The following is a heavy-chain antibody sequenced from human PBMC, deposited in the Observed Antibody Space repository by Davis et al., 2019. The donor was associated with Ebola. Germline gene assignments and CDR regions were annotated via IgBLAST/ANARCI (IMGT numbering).Heavy chain of an antibody. CDR1: GGSFSGYY. CDR2: INHSGRT. J-gene: IGHJ5*02. V-gene: IGHV4-34*01. CDR3: AREGRSGYSNWFDP. D-gene: IGHD3-22*01. Sequence: MPSETLSLTCAVYGGSFSGYYWSLIRQPPGKGLEWIGEINHSGRTNYNPSLKSRVTISVEPSKNQFSLKMSSVTAADTAVYYCAREGRSGYSNWFDPWGQGTLVTVSS.